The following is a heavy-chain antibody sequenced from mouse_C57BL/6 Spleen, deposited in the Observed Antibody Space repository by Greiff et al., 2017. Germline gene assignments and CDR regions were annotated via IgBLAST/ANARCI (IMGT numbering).Heavy chain of an antibody. CDR2: IYPGDGDT. V-gene: IGHV1-82*01. D-gene: IGHD3-3*01. Sequence: QVQLKESGPELVKPGASVKISCKASGYAFSSSWMNWVKQRPGQGLEWIGRIYPGDGDTNYNGKFKGKATLTADKSSSTAYMQLSSLTSEDSAVXFCSRSLSGTNFDYWGQGTTLTVSS. J-gene: IGHJ2*01. CDR3: SRSLSGTNFDY. CDR1: GYAFSSSW.